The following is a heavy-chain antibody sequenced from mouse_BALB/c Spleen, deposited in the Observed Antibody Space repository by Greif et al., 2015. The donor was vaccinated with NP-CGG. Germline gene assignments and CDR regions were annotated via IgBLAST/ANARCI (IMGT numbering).Heavy chain of an antibody. J-gene: IGHJ3*01. Sequence: EVKLVESGGGLVQPGGSRKLSCAASGFTFSSFGMHWVRQAPEKGLEWVAYISSGSSTIYYADTVKGRFTISRDNPKNTLFLQMTSLRSEDTAMYYCARGVITTQAWFAYWGQGTLVTVSA. D-gene: IGHD2-4*01. CDR3: ARGVITTQAWFAY. CDR2: ISSGSSTI. V-gene: IGHV5-17*02. CDR1: GFTFSSFG.